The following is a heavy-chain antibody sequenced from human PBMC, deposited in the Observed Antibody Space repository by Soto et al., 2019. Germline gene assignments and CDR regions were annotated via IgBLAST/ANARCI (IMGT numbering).Heavy chain of an antibody. CDR1: GGTFSSYG. CDR3: ARARYYYDGSGHYYLDY. D-gene: IGHD3-22*01. CDR2: IIPVLGTT. Sequence: QVQLVQSGAEMKKPGSSVKVSCQASGGTFSSYGINWVRQAPGRGLEWMGGIIPVLGTTNYAQKFQGRVTITADKSTTTAYVELSSLRSEDTAVYYCARARYYYDGSGHYYLDYWGQGTLVTVSS. V-gene: IGHV1-69*06. J-gene: IGHJ4*02.